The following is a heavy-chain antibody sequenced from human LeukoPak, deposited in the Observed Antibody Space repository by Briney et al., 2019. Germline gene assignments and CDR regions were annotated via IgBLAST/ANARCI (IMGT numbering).Heavy chain of an antibody. CDR3: AREDSSGYFYDYFDY. CDR1: GSPFNFYP. J-gene: IGHJ4*02. CDR2: ITASGSSA. D-gene: IGHD3-22*01. V-gene: IGHV3-23*01. Sequence: GGPLGFPWEALGSPFNFYPLGGARRAQGRGLGGASAITASGSSAYYTDSVKGRFTVSRDNSKNTLYLQMNSLGAEDTAVYYCAREDSSGYFYDYFDYWGQGTLVTVSS.